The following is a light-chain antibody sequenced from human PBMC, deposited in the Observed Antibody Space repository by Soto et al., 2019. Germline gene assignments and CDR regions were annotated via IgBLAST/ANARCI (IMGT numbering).Light chain of an antibody. J-gene: IGKJ2*01. CDR2: DAS. CDR3: QQYNSYSYT. V-gene: IGKV1-5*01. CDR1: QSISSW. Sequence: DIQMTQSPSTLSASVGDRVTITCRASQSISSWLAWYQQKPGKAPKLLIYDASNLESGVPSRFSGSGSGTEFTLTISSLQPDDSATYYYQQYNSYSYTFGHGTKLEIK.